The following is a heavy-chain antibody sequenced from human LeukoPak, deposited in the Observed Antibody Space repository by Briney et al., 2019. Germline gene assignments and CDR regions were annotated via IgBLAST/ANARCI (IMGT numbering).Heavy chain of an antibody. Sequence: GGSLRLSCAASGFTLSSYAMSWVRQAPGKGLESVSAISGSGDSTYYADSVKGRFTISRDNSKNTLYLQMNSLRAEDTAVYYCAQETAYDILTGYHGEFDYWGQGTLVTVSS. CDR2: ISGSGDST. V-gene: IGHV3-23*01. D-gene: IGHD3-9*01. CDR1: GFTLSSYA. CDR3: AQETAYDILTGYHGEFDY. J-gene: IGHJ4*02.